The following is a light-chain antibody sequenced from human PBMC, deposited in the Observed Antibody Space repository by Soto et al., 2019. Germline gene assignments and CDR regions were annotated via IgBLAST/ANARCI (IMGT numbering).Light chain of an antibody. CDR2: GAS. Sequence: DLPMTQSPSSLSASVGDRVTITCRASQSISTYLNWYQQKPGKAPKVLIYGASTLQSGVPSRFSGGGSGTDFTLTISSLQPEDFATYYCQQTFRAPLTFGGGTNVDIK. CDR3: QQTFRAPLT. J-gene: IGKJ4*01. V-gene: IGKV1-39*01. CDR1: QSISTY.